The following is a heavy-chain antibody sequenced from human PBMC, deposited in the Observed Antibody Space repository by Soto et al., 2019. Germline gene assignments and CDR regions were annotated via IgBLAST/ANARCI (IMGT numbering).Heavy chain of an antibody. CDR1: GGSISSSSYY. CDR3: ARHVVGATPLDY. V-gene: IGHV4-39*01. D-gene: IGHD1-26*01. J-gene: IGHJ4*02. Sequence: QLQLQESGPGLVKPSETLSLTCTVSGGSISSSSYYWGWIRQPPGKGLEWIGSIYYSGSTYYNPSLKSRVTISVDTSKNQFSLKLSSVTAADTAVYYCARHVVGATPLDYWGQGTLVTVSS. CDR2: IYYSGST.